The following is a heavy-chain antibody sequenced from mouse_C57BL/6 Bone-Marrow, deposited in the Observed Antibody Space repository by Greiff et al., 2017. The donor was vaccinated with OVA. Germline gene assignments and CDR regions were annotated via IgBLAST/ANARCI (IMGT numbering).Heavy chain of an antibody. D-gene: IGHD2-10*01. CDR1: GYTFTSYG. Sequence: QVQLKQSGAELARPGASVKLSCKASGYTFTSYGISWVKQRTGQGLEWIGEIYPRSGNTYYNEKFKGKATLTADKSSSTAYMELRSLTSEDSAVYFCARSYSTGFAYWGQGTLVTVSA. V-gene: IGHV1-81*01. J-gene: IGHJ3*01. CDR2: IYPRSGNT. CDR3: ARSYSTGFAY.